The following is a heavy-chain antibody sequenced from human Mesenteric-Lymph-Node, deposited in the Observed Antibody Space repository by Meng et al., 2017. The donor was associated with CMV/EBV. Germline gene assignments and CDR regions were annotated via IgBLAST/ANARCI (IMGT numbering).Heavy chain of an antibody. V-gene: IGHV3-66*02. J-gene: IGHJ4*02. CDR3: ACYSNYLG. D-gene: IGHD4-11*01. CDR1: EFSVSDYY. CDR2: IFGGGGT. Sequence: GGSLRLSCAASEFSVSDYYMSWVRQAPGKGLEWVSIIFGGGGTYYADSVQGRFTTSRDNSKNTLYLQMNSLRAEDTAVYYCACYSNYLGWGQGTLVTVSS.